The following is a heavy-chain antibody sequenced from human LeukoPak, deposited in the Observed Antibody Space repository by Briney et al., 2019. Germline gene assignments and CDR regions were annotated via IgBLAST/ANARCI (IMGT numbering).Heavy chain of an antibody. Sequence: ASVKVSCKASGYSFTGYYMHWVRQAPGQGLEWMAWINPNSGDTNFAQKFQGRVTMTRDTSISTVYMELSRLRSDDTAVFFCARGYDDSRDFEYFQHWGQGTLVTVSS. J-gene: IGHJ1*01. D-gene: IGHD3-22*01. V-gene: IGHV1-2*02. CDR1: GYSFTGYY. CDR3: ARGYDDSRDFEYFQH. CDR2: INPNSGDT.